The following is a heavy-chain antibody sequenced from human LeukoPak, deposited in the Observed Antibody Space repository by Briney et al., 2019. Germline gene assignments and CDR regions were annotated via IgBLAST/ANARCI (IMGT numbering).Heavy chain of an antibody. CDR2: IYTSGST. D-gene: IGHD3-10*01. J-gene: IGHJ3*02. Sequence: PSETLSLTCTVSGGSISSGSYYWSWIRQPAGKGLEWIGRIYTSGSTNYNPSLKSRVTISVDTSKNQFSLKLSSVTAADTAVYYCARDSRGPWAFDIWGQGTMVTVSS. V-gene: IGHV4-61*02. CDR3: ARDSRGPWAFDI. CDR1: GGSISSGSYY.